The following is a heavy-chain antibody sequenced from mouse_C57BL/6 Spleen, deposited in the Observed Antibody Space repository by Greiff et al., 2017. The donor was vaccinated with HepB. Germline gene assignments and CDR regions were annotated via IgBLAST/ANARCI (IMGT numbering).Heavy chain of an antibody. CDR3: ARPPAYYPHFDY. Sequence: EVKVVESVAELVRPGASVKLSCTASGFNIKNTYMHWVKQRPEQGLEWIGRIDPANGNTKYAPKFQGKATITADTSSNTAYLQLSSLTSEDTAIYYCARPPAYYPHFDYWGQGTTLTVSS. D-gene: IGHD2-10*01. CDR2: IDPANGNT. V-gene: IGHV14-3*01. CDR1: GFNIKNTY. J-gene: IGHJ2*01.